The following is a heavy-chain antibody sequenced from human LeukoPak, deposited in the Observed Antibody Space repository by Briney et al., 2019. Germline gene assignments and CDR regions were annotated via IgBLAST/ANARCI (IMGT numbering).Heavy chain of an antibody. D-gene: IGHD3-3*01. CDR2: INPSGGST. J-gene: IGHJ4*02. V-gene: IGHV1-46*01. CDR1: GYTFTSYY. Sequence: ASVKVSCKASGYTFTSYYMHWVRQAPGQGLEWMGIINPSGGSTSYAQKFQGRVTMTRDTSTSTVYMELSSLRSEDTAVYYCVRDTIFGVVMTYYFDHWGQGTLVTVSS. CDR3: VRDTIFGVVMTYYFDH.